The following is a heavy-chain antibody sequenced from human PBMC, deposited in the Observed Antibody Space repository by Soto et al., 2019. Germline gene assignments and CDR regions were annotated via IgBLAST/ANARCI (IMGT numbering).Heavy chain of an antibody. V-gene: IGHV4-4*02. Sequence: QVQLQESGPGLVKPSGTLSLTCAVSGGSISSSTWWSWVRQPPGKGLEWIGEIYHSGSTNYNPSLTSRVTISVDKSQNQFSLKRSSVTDADTAVYYCARGAVITFGGVIVYPDWGQGTLVTFSA. CDR1: GGSISSSTW. CDR3: ARGAVITFGGVIVYPD. D-gene: IGHD3-16*02. J-gene: IGHJ4*02. CDR2: IYHSGST.